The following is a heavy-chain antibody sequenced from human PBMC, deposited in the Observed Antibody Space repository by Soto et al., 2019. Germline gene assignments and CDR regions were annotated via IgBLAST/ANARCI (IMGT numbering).Heavy chain of an antibody. V-gene: IGHV3-23*01. Sequence: GSLRLSCAASGFTFSSYAMSWVRQAPGKGLEWVSAISGSGGSTYYADSVKGRFTISRDNSKNTLYLQMNSLRAEDTAVYYCAKDRLTQDIVVVVAATPDAFDIWGQGTMVTVSS. CDR3: AKDRLTQDIVVVVAATPDAFDI. J-gene: IGHJ3*02. CDR2: ISGSGGST. CDR1: GFTFSSYA. D-gene: IGHD2-15*01.